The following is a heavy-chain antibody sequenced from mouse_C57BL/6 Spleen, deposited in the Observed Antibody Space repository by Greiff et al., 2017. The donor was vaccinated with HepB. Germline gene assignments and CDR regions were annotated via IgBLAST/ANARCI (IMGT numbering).Heavy chain of an antibody. CDR1: GYTFTDYE. V-gene: IGHV1-15*01. CDR3: TSGDYYGSSPWFAY. CDR2: IDPETGGT. Sequence: QVQLQQSGAELVRPGASVTLSCKASGYTFTDYEMHWVKQTPVHGLEWIGAIDPETGGTAYNQKFKGKAILTADKSSSTAYMELRSMTSEDSAVYYCTSGDYYGSSPWFAYWGQGTLVTVSA. J-gene: IGHJ3*01. D-gene: IGHD1-1*01.